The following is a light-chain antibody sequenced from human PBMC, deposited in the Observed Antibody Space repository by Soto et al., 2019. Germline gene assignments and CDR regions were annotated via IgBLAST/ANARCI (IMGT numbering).Light chain of an antibody. CDR2: EDT. CDR3: RSHTSGSTRV. CDR1: SSDVGGYDY. J-gene: IGLJ1*01. Sequence: QSALTQPASVSGSPGQSIAISCTGTSSDVGGYDYVSWYQQQPDKAPKLMHYEDTKRPSGVSNRFSGSYSGNTASLTISGLQAEDEADYYCRSHTSGSTRVFGTGTKLTVL. V-gene: IGLV2-14*01.